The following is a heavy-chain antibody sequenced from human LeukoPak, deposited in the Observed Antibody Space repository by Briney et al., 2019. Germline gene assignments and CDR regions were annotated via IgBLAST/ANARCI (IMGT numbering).Heavy chain of an antibody. V-gene: IGHV1-2*02. D-gene: IGHD3-16*02. CDR1: SYTCISYF. CDR2: INPNSGDT. CDR3: STTVDTKYRFI. J-gene: IGHJ3*02. Sequence: ASVMNISRAASYTCISYFWLWWRQAPGQGLEWMGWINPNSGDTNYAQKFLGRVTMTRDTSISTAYMELSRLTSDDTDEYNSSTTVDTKYRFICGERTTVTVSS.